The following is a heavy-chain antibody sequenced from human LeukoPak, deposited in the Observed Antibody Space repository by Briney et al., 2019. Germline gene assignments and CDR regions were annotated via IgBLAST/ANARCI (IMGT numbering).Heavy chain of an antibody. CDR1: GFTFSSYS. Sequence: PGRSLRLSCAASGFTFSSYSMNSVRQAPGKGLEWVSSISSSSSYIYYADSVKGRFTISRDNAKNSLYLQMNSLRAEDTAVFYCATNDYGASDYWGQGTLVTVSS. J-gene: IGHJ4*02. V-gene: IGHV3-21*01. D-gene: IGHD4-17*01. CDR3: ATNDYGASDY. CDR2: ISSSSSYI.